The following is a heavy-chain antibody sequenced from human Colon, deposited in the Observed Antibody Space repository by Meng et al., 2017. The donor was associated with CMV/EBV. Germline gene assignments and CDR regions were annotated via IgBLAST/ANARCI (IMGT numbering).Heavy chain of an antibody. CDR1: GGTFSSYA. CDR3: VAPDYSTSRDAFDF. J-gene: IGHJ3*01. V-gene: IGHV3-21*01. D-gene: IGHD4-11*01. CDR2: ISGDSNYI. Sequence: SCKASGGTFSSYAMHWARQAPGKGLEWVSSISGDSNYIYYADSVKGRFTISRDNAKNSLYLEMNSLRAEDTAVYYCVAPDYSTSRDAFDFWGQGTMVTVSS.